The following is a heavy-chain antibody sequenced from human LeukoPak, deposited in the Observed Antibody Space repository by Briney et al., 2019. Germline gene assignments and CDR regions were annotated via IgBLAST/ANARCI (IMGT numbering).Heavy chain of an antibody. CDR1: GYTFTSYD. D-gene: IGHD3-10*01. V-gene: IGHV1-8*01. J-gene: IGHJ4*02. CDR2: MNPNSGNT. Sequence: GASVKVSCKASGYTFTSYDINWVRQATGQGLEWMGRMNPNSGNTGYAQKFQGRVTMTRNTSISTAYMELSSLRSEDTAVYYCARGITMVRGAPSAYWGQGTLVTVSS. CDR3: ARGITMVRGAPSAY.